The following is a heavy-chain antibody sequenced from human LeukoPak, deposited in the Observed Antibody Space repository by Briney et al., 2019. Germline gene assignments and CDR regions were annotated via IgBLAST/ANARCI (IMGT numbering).Heavy chain of an antibody. J-gene: IGHJ4*02. CDR3: ARDQQWPIVHYFDH. Sequence: GGSLRLSCLASGFTFSTYAMHWVRQAPGRGLEYVSAISSNGNNAYYADSVKGRFIISRDNSKNTVYLQMSSLRREDTAVYYCARDQQWPIVHYFDHWGQGILVTVSS. CDR2: ISSNGNNA. CDR1: GFTFSTYA. D-gene: IGHD6-19*01. V-gene: IGHV3-64D*06.